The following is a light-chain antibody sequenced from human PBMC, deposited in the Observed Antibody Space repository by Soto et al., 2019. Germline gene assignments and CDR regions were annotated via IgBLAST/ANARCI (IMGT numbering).Light chain of an antibody. CDR1: SSDVGSYNL. J-gene: IGLJ2*01. Sequence: QSALTQPASVSGSPGQSITISCTGTSSDVGSYNLVSWYQQHPGKAPKLMLYEGSKRPSGVSNRFSGSKSGNTASLTISGRQAEDEADYYCCSYAGSSTFGVFGGGTKLTVL. CDR3: CSYAGSSTFGV. V-gene: IGLV2-23*03. CDR2: EGS.